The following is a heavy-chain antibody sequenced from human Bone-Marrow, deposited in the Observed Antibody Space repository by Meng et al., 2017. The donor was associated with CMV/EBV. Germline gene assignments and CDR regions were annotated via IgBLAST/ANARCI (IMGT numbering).Heavy chain of an antibody. D-gene: IGHD3-10*01. V-gene: IGHV4-34*01. CDR2: INHSGST. CDR3: ARVRASGGWYFDL. CDR1: GGSFSGYY. Sequence: GSLRLSCAVYGGSFSGYYWSWIRQPPGKGLEWIGEINHSGSTNYNPSLKSRVTISVDTSKNQFSLKLSSVTAADTAVYYCARVRASGGWYFDLWGRGTLVNVAS. J-gene: IGHJ2*01.